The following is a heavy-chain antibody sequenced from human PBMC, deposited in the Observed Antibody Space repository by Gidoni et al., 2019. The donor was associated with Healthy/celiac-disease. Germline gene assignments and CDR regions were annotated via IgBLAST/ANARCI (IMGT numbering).Heavy chain of an antibody. CDR3: ARDMGQWLVHYFDY. J-gene: IGHJ4*02. Sequence: QVQLVASGGGVVQPGRSLRLSCAASGFPFSRYAMHWVRQAPGKGLEWVAVISYDGSNKYYADSVKGRFTIARDNSKNTLYLQMNSLRAEDTAVYYCARDMGQWLVHYFDYWGQGTLVTVSS. CDR2: ISYDGSNK. V-gene: IGHV3-30-3*01. D-gene: IGHD6-19*01. CDR1: GFPFSRYA.